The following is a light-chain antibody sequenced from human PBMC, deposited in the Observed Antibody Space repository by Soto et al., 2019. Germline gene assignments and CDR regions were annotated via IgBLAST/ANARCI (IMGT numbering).Light chain of an antibody. CDR3: SSYTTSSTLVV. V-gene: IGLV2-14*01. J-gene: IGLJ2*01. Sequence: QSVLTQPASVSGSPGQSITISCTGTSSDVGSYNYVSWYQQHPGKAPKLMIYDVSIRPSGVSNRFSGSKSDNTASLTISGLQAEDEADYYCSSYTTSSTLVVFGGGTKLTVL. CDR2: DVS. CDR1: SSDVGSYNY.